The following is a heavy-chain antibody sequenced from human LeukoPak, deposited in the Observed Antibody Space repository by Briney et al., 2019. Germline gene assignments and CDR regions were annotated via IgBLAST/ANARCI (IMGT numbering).Heavy chain of an antibody. J-gene: IGHJ4*02. CDR3: TRGRGRFEY. Sequence: GGSLRLSCSASGFTFGDFAMTWVRQAPGKGLEWVGIGRAKAYGATKEYAASVKGRFTISRDDSKSVAYLQMDNLKTEDTGIYYCTRGRGRFEYWGQGTRVTVSS. CDR1: GFTFGDFA. CDR2: GRAKAYGATK. V-gene: IGHV3-49*04.